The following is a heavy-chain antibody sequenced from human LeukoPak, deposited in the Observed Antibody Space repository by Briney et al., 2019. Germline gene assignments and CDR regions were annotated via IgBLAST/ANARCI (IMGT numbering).Heavy chain of an antibody. CDR3: ARSWGGSVTAADI. Sequence: SQTLSLTCTVSGGTISGHYWTWIRQPAGKGLEWIGRIYISGSTGYNPSLKSRVTMSVDTSKNQFSLKLTSVTAADTAMYYCARSWGGSVTAADIWGQGTMVTVS. J-gene: IGHJ3*02. D-gene: IGHD1-26*01. CDR1: GGTISGHY. CDR2: IYISGST. V-gene: IGHV4-4*07.